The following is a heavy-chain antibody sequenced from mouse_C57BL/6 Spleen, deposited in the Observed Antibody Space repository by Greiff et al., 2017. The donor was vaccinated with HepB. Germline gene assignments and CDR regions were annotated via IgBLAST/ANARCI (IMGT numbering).Heavy chain of an antibody. CDR1: GFNIKDYY. D-gene: IGHD1-1*01. CDR3: ATEFITTVYASFDY. J-gene: IGHJ2*01. CDR2: IDPEDGDT. V-gene: IGHV14-2*01. Sequence: EVQLQQSGAELVKPGASVKLSCTASGFNIKDYYMHWVKQRTEQGLEWIGRIDPEDGDTKYTPKFKGKATITADTSSTTADLQLSILTSEDSAVYYCATEFITTVYASFDYWGPGTTLTVSS.